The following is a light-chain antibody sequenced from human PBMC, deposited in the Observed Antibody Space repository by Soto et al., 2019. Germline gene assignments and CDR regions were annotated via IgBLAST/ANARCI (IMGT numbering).Light chain of an antibody. J-gene: IGKJ3*01. V-gene: IGKV3-20*01. CDR2: GAA. Sequence: VVLTQSPATLSFSPGDRATLSCRASRHVYINALGWYQQQPGRTPTLLIYGAATRATDIPDRFSATGSGTDLSLTISGVEPEDSAVYYSQQYGASPFSFGRGTRLEI. CDR1: RHVYINA. CDR3: QQYGASPFS.